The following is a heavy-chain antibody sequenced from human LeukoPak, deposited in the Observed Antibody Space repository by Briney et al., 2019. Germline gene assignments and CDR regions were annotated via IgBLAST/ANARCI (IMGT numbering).Heavy chain of an antibody. Sequence: ASVKVSCKASGGTFSSYAISWVRQAPRQGLEWMGGIIPIFGTANYAQKFQGRVTITADESTSTAYMELSSLRSEDTAVYYCARDRQIAASHYMDVWGKGTTVTVSS. CDR3: ARDRQIAASHYMDV. CDR2: IIPIFGTA. V-gene: IGHV1-69*13. J-gene: IGHJ6*03. CDR1: GGTFSSYA. D-gene: IGHD6-6*01.